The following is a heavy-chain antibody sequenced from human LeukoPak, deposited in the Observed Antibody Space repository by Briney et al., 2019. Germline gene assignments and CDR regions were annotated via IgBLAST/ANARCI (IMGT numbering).Heavy chain of an antibody. D-gene: IGHD6-19*01. V-gene: IGHV3-33*01. CDR2: IWHDGSNK. Sequence: HPGGSLRLSCAASGFTFGSYGMHWVRQAPGKGLEGVAVIWHDGSNKYYADSVKGRFTISRDNSKNTLYLQMNSLRAEDTAVYYCARGLVAVAGTLDYWGQGTLVTVSS. J-gene: IGHJ4*02. CDR3: ARGLVAVAGTLDY. CDR1: GFTFGSYG.